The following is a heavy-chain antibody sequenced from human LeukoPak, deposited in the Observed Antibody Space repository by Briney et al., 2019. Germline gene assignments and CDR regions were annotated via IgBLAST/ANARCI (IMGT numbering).Heavy chain of an antibody. CDR2: ISWNSGSI. D-gene: IGHD5-18*01. CDR1: GFTFDDYA. V-gene: IGHV3-9*01. J-gene: IGHJ4*02. CDR3: AKDTGYSYGYFDY. Sequence: GGSLRLSCAASGFTFDDYAMHWVRQAPGKGLEWVSGISWNSGSIGYADFVKGRFTISRDNAKNSLYLQMNSLRAEDTALYYCAKDTGYSYGYFDYWGQGTLVTVSS.